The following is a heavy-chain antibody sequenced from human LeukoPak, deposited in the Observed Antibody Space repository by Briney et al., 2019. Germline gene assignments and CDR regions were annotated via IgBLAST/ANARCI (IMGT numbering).Heavy chain of an antibody. J-gene: IGHJ4*02. Sequence: SGTLSLTCAVSGGSITTTNWWSWVRQPPGKGLEWIGEVHLNGATNYNPSPESRFSMSIDKSNNPLSLEVTSVTAADTAMYYCTRESGAFSPFGFWGQGTLVTVSS. D-gene: IGHD1-26*01. CDR3: TRESGAFSPFGF. CDR1: GGSITTTNW. V-gene: IGHV4-4*02. CDR2: VHLNGAT.